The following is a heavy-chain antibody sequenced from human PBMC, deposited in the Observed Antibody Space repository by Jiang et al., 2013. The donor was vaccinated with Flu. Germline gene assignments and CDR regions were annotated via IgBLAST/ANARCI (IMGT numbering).Heavy chain of an antibody. CDR3: ARAVVGTHFDY. CDR1: TSYY. J-gene: IGHJ4*02. Sequence: TSYYMHWARQAPGQGLEWMGIINPSGGSTSYAQKFQGRVTMTRDTSTSTVYMELSSLRSEDTAVYYCARAVVGTHFDYWGQGTLVTVSS. V-gene: IGHV1-46*03. D-gene: IGHD6-19*01. CDR2: INPSGGST.